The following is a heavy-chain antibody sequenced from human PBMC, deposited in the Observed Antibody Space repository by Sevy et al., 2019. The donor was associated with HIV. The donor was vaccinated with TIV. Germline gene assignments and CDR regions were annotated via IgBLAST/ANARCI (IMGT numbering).Heavy chain of an antibody. CDR1: GFTVSSNY. D-gene: IGHD6-13*01. CDR2: IYSGGST. CDR3: ARAAAAGTDGMDV. Sequence: GGSLRLSCAASGFTVSSNYMSWVRQAPGKGLEWVSVIYSGGSTYYADSVKGRFTISRDNSKNTLYLQMNSLRAEDTAVYYCARAAAAGTDGMDVWGQGTTVTVSS. V-gene: IGHV3-53*01. J-gene: IGHJ6*02.